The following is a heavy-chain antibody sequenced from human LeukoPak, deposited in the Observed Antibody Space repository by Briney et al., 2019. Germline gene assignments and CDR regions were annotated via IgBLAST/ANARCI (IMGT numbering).Heavy chain of an antibody. Sequence: GGSLRLSCAASGFTFSSYGMHWVRQAPGKGLEWVAFIRYDGSNKCYADSVKGRFTISRDNSKNTLYLQMNSLRAEDTAVYYCAKDRLKTAYHFDYWGQGTLVTVSS. CDR1: GFTFSSYG. CDR3: AKDRLKTAYHFDY. V-gene: IGHV3-30*02. D-gene: IGHD2-21*02. CDR2: IRYDGSNK. J-gene: IGHJ4*02.